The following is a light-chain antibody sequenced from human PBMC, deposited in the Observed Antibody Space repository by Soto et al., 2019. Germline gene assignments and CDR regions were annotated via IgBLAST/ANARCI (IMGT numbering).Light chain of an antibody. CDR3: QQSYSNFLT. CDR2: SAS. CDR1: QSSGRY. Sequence: DIQMTQSPSTLSGSVGDSITMTCRASQSSGRYLNWYQQKPGKAPKLLVHSASSLQSGVPSRFSGGGSGTDSTLTISSLQPEDFATYYCQQSYSNFLTFGGGTKVDI. J-gene: IGKJ4*01. V-gene: IGKV1-39*01.